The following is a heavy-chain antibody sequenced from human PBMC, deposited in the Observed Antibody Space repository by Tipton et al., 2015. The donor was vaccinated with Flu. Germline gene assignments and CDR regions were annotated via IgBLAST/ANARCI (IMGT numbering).Heavy chain of an antibody. Sequence: TLSLTCTVPGGSISSYYWSWIRQPPGKGLEWIGYIYYSGSTNYNPSLKSRVTISVDTSKNQFSRKLSSVTAADTAVYYCARDRGYYFDYWGQGTLVTVSS. CDR2: IYYSGST. CDR3: ARDRGYYFDY. CDR1: GGSISSYY. D-gene: IGHD3-10*01. V-gene: IGHV4-59*01. J-gene: IGHJ4*02.